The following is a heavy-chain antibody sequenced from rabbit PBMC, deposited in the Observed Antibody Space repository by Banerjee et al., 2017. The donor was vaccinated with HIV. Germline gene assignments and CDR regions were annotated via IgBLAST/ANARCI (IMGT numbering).Heavy chain of an antibody. CDR2: IGVGSGGT. CDR1: GFSFSSGYS. V-gene: IGHV1S45*01. J-gene: IGHJ4*01. D-gene: IGHD6-1*01. CDR3: ARYIYGGAGDNL. Sequence: QEQLEESGGDLVKPGASLTLTCTASGFSFSSGYSMCWVRQAPGKGLEWIGCIGVGSGGTYYASWAKGQFTISKTSSTTVTLQMTSLTAADTATYFCARYIYGGAGDNLWGPGTLVTVS.